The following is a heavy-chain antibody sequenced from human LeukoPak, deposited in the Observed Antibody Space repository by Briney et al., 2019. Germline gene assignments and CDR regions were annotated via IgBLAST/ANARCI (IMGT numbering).Heavy chain of an antibody. J-gene: IGHJ4*02. Sequence: GGSLTLSCAVSGFTFSSYAMSWVRQAPGQGLEWVSVISDSGDYTSYADSVRGRFTISRDNSRKTLYLQMISLTPEDTAVYYCAKDTSIGKYCTNGVCSPFDYWGQGTLVTVSS. CDR1: GFTFSSYA. V-gene: IGHV3-23*01. CDR3: AKDTSIGKYCTNGVCSPFDY. D-gene: IGHD2-8*01. CDR2: ISDSGDYT.